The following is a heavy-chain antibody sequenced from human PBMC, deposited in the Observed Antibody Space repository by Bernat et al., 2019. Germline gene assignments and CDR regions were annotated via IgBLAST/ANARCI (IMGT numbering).Heavy chain of an antibody. D-gene: IGHD6-19*01. CDR3: ARNTGYSSGWYNDY. V-gene: IGHV3-53*01. J-gene: IGHJ4*02. CDR2: IYSGGST. CDR1: GFTVSSNY. Sequence: EVQLVESGGGLIQPGGSLRLSCAASGFTVSSNYMSWVRQAPGKGLEWVSVIYSGGSTYYADSVKGRFTISRDNSKHTLYLQMNSLRAEDTAVYYCARNTGYSSGWYNDYWGQGTLVTVSS.